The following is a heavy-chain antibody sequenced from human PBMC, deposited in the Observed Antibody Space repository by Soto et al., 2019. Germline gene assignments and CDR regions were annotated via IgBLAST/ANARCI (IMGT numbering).Heavy chain of an antibody. Sequence: PGESLKISCKGSGYSFTSYWISWVRQMPGKVLEWMGRIDPSDSYTNYSPSFQGHVTISADKSISTAYLQWSSLKASDTAMYYCARLGVHYDFWSGYYTSPDYYYYGMDVWGQGXTVTVYS. D-gene: IGHD3-3*01. CDR2: IDPSDSYT. CDR3: ARLGVHYDFWSGYYTSPDYYYYGMDV. V-gene: IGHV5-10-1*01. CDR1: GYSFTSYW. J-gene: IGHJ6*02.